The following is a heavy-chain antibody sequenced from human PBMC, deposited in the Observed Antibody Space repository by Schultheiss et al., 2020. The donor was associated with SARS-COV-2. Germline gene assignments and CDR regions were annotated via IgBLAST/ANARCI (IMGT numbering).Heavy chain of an antibody. CDR3: AKVAGIAAAGTDDY. CDR1: GFTFDDYA. CDR2: ISWNSGSI. Sequence: GGSLRLSCAASGFTFDDYAMHWVRQAPGKGLEWVSGISWNSGSIGYADSVKGRFTISRDNAKNSLYLQMNSLRPEDTALYYCAKVAGIAAAGTDDYWGQGTLVTGSS. V-gene: IGHV3-9*01. D-gene: IGHD6-13*01. J-gene: IGHJ4*02.